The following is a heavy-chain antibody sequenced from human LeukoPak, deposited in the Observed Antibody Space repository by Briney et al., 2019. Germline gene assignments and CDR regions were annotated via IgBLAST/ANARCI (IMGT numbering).Heavy chain of an antibody. V-gene: IGHV1-2*02. D-gene: IGHD5-12*01. Sequence: ASVKVSCKASGYTFTGYYMHWGRQAPGQGLEWMGWINPNSGGTNYAQKFQGRVTMTRDTSISTAYMELSRLRSDDTAVYYCARVEVVATIPFDYWGQGTLVTVSS. CDR2: INPNSGGT. CDR1: GYTFTGYY. J-gene: IGHJ4*02. CDR3: ARVEVVATIPFDY.